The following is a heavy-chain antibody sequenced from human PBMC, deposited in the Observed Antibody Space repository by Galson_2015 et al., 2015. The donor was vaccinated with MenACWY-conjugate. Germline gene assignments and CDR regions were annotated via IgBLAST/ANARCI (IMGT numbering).Heavy chain of an antibody. CDR3: ARGGATGGAFRY. D-gene: IGHD2-21*01. CDR1: GFTFSSFW. Sequence: SLRLSCAASGFTFSSFWMSWVRQAPGKGLECVANIEQDGSEKYYVDSVKGRFTISRDNAQNSLYLQINSLRAEDTAVYYCARGGATGGAFRYWGQGTLVTVSS. J-gene: IGHJ4*02. CDR2: IEQDGSEK. V-gene: IGHV3-7*03.